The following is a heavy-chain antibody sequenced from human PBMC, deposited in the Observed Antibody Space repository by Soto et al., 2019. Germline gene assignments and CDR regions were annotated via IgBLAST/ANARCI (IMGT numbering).Heavy chain of an antibody. Sequence: PVGSLRLSCAASGFTFSGFLMHWVRQVPGKGLEWVALMSHDGRNDYYADSVKGRFSISRDNSKDTLYLQMNSLRAEDTAVYYCARDLYFGAGDAIDIWGQGTMVTVSS. D-gene: IGHD3-10*01. CDR2: MSHDGRND. J-gene: IGHJ3*02. V-gene: IGHV3-30*04. CDR1: GFTFSGFL. CDR3: ARDLYFGAGDAIDI.